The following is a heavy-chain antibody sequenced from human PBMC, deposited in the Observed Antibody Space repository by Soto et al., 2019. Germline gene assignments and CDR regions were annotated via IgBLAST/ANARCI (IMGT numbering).Heavy chain of an antibody. CDR2: ISYDGSTK. CDR1: GFTFSTYA. Sequence: PGGSLRLSCAASGFTFSTYAIHWVRQAPGKGLEWVAVISYDGSTKYYEDSVKGRFTISRDNSKNTLYLQMNSLRAEDTAVYYCARPRDLYFDYWGQGTLVTVSS. V-gene: IGHV3-30-3*01. CDR3: ARPRDLYFDY. J-gene: IGHJ4*02.